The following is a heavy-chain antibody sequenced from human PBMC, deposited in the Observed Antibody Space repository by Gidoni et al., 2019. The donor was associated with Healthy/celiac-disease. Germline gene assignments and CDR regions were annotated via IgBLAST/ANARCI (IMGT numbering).Heavy chain of an antibody. CDR2: ISWKSGSI. D-gene: IGHD2-21*02. V-gene: IGHV3-9*01. CDR3: AKDKGVVVTATIYRGLDY. CDR1: GFTFDDYA. Sequence: EVQLVESGGGLVQPGRSLRLSCAASGFTFDDYAMHWVRHAPGKGLEWVSGISWKSGSIGDADSVKGRFTISRDNAKNSLYLQMNSLRAEDTALYYCAKDKGVVVTATIYRGLDYWGQGTLVTVSS. J-gene: IGHJ4*02.